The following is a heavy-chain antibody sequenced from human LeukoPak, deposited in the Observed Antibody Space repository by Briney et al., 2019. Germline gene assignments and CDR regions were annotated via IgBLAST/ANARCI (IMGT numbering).Heavy chain of an antibody. CDR3: ARDIHAAMANYYYYYYMDV. CDR1: GFTFSEYY. Sequence: GGSLRLSCAASGFTFSEYYMSWIRQAPGKGLEWVSYISSSGSTIYYADSVKGRFTISRDNAKNSLYLQMNSLRAEDTAVYYCARDIHAAMANYYYYYYMDVWGKGTTVAISS. V-gene: IGHV3-11*01. CDR2: ISSSGSTI. D-gene: IGHD5-18*01. J-gene: IGHJ6*03.